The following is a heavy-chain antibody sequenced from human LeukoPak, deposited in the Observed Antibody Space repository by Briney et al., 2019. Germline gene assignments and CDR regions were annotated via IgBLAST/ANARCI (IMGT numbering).Heavy chain of an antibody. J-gene: IGHJ4*02. CDR1: GFTVSSNY. Sequence: GGSLRLSCAASGFTVSSNYMSWVRQAPGKGLEWVSVIYSGGSTYYADSVKGRFTISRDNSKNTLYLQMNSLRAEDTAVYYCARHTAIVGATEGGREFDYRGQGTLVTVSS. CDR2: IYSGGST. CDR3: ARHTAIVGATEGGREFDY. V-gene: IGHV3-66*02. D-gene: IGHD1-26*01.